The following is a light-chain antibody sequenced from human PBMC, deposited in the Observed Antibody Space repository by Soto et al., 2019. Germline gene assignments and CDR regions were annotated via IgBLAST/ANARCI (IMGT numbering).Light chain of an antibody. CDR3: SSYTSSSTPHVV. CDR2: EVS. Sequence: QSALTQSASVSGSPGQSITISCTGTSSDVGGYNYVSWYQQHPGKAPKLMIYEVSNRPSGVSNRFSGSKSGNTASLTISGLQAEDEADYYCSSYTSSSTPHVVFGGGTKVTVL. V-gene: IGLV2-14*01. J-gene: IGLJ2*01. CDR1: SSDVGGYNY.